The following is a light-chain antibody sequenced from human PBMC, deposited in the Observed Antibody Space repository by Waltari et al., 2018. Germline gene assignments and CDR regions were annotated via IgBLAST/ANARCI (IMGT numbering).Light chain of an antibody. V-gene: IGKV1-39*01. Sequence: DIQMTQSPSSLSASVGDRVPITCRASQSISSDLNWYQQKPGKAPKVLIFGASTLQSGVPSRFSGSGSGTDFTLTISSLQREDFASYYCQQTYSTPWGFGQGTKVEIK. CDR3: QQTYSTPWG. CDR1: QSISSD. J-gene: IGKJ1*01. CDR2: GAS.